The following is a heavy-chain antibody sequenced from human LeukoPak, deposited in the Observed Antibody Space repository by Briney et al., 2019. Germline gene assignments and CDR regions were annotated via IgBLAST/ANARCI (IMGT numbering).Heavy chain of an antibody. D-gene: IGHD3-9*01. V-gene: IGHV4-4*07. CDR2: IYTSGST. CDR1: DYSISSGYY. J-gene: IGHJ5*02. Sequence: SETLSLTCSVSDYSISSGYYWGWIRQPAGKGLEWIGRIYTSGSTNYNPSLKSRVTMSVDTSKNQFSLKLNSVTAADTAVYYCARDYDVLTAYPPTQLFDPWGQGTLVTVSS. CDR3: ARDYDVLTAYPPTQLFDP.